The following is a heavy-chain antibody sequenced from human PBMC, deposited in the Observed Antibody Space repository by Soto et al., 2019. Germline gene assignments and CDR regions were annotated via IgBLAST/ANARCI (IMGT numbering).Heavy chain of an antibody. D-gene: IGHD3-22*01. CDR3: AXSPGMYYYYSSRYYHYDY. V-gene: IGHV3-23*01. CDR2: ISGIFVST. J-gene: IGHJ4*02. Sequence: GGSLRLSCAASGFTFSSYAMIWVRQAPVNGLEFVSAISGIFVSTYYADSVKGRFTISRYNSKNTLYLQMNSLRAEDTALYYFAXSPGMYYYYSSRYYHYDYWGQGNLVTV. CDR1: GFTFSSYA.